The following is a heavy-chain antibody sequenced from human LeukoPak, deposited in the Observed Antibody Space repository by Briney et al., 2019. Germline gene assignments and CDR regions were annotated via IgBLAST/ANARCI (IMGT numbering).Heavy chain of an antibody. D-gene: IGHD2-15*01. CDR3: AAVLSPGTNLTPDY. V-gene: IGHV1-58*02. J-gene: IGHJ4*02. Sequence: VASVKVSCKASGFSFTSSAMQWVRQARGQRLEWIGWIVVGSGNTNYAQKVQERVTITRDMSTRTVYMELGRLRSDDTAVYYCAAVLSPGTNLTPDYWGQGTLVTVSS. CDR2: IVVGSGNT. CDR1: GFSFTSSA.